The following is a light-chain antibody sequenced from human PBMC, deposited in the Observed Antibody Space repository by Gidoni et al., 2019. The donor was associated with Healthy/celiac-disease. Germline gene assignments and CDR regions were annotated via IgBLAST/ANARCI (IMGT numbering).Light chain of an antibody. CDR1: QSISSW. CDR3: QQYNSL. V-gene: IGKV1-5*01. J-gene: IGKJ4*01. CDR2: DAS. Sequence: DIQMTQSPSTLSASVGDRVTITCRASQSISSWLAWYQQKPGKASKLLIYDASSLESGVPSRFSGSGSGTEFTLTISSLQPDDFATYYCQQYNSLFGGGTKVEIK.